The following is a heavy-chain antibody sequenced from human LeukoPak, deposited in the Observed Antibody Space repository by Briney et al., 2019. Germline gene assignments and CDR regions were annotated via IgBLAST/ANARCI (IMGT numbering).Heavy chain of an antibody. CDR3: AKDRIPDGKYSIDF. CDR2: IVGDGGGI. V-gene: IGHV3-23*01. CDR1: GFTFSTYA. J-gene: IGHJ4*02. D-gene: IGHD5-24*01. Sequence: GGSLRLSCAASGFTFSTYAMNWVRQAPGKGLEWVSVIVGDGGGIHYADSVSGRFTIPRDNSRNTLYLQMNSLRVEDTAVYYCAKDRIPDGKYSIDFWGQGTLVTVSS.